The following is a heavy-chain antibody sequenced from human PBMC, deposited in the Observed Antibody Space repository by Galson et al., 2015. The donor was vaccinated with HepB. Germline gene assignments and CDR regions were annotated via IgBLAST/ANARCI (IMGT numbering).Heavy chain of an antibody. CDR3: GKAGVGMYTMIIDY. V-gene: IGHV3-30*18. CDR1: GFTFSGYG. CDR2: ISYDGRDK. J-gene: IGHJ4*02. Sequence: SLRLSCAASGFTFSGYGMNWVRQAPGKGLEWVALISYDGRDKYYADSVKGRFTISRDNSKNTLYLEMNSLRTEDTAFYYCGKAGVGMYTMIIDYWGQGTLVTVSS. D-gene: IGHD5-24*01.